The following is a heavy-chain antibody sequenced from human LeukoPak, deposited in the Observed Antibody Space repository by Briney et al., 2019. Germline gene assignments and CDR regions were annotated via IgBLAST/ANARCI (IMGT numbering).Heavy chain of an antibody. Sequence: PGGSLRLSCAASGFTFSSYDMHWVRQATGKGLEWVSAIGTAGDTYYPGSVKGRFTISRENAKSSLYLQMNSLRAGDTAVYYCARGDYSSDPPTTYYYYGMDVWGQGTTVTVSS. J-gene: IGHJ6*02. D-gene: IGHD6-25*01. CDR3: ARGDYSSDPPTTYYYYGMDV. CDR2: IGTAGDT. V-gene: IGHV3-13*01. CDR1: GFTFSSYD.